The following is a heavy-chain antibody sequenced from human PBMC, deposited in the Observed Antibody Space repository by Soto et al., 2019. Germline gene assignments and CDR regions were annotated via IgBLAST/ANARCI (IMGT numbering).Heavy chain of an antibody. J-gene: IGHJ5*02. CDR3: ARQASMIVVPSWFDP. V-gene: IGHV3-21*01. CDR1: GFTFSSYS. D-gene: IGHD3-22*01. CDR2: ISSSSSYI. Sequence: PGGSLRLSCAASGFTFSSYSMNWVRQAPGKGLEWVSSISSSSSYIYYADSVKGRFTISRDNAKNSLYLQMNSLRAEDTAVYYCARQASMIVVPSWFDPWGQGTLVTVSS.